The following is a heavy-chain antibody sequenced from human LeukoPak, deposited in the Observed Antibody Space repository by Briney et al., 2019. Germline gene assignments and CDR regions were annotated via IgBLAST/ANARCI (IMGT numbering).Heavy chain of an antibody. CDR3: VRDGSYYDTSGYYYLY. V-gene: IGHV1-69*13. CDR2: ITPMFGTA. D-gene: IGHD3-22*01. CDR1: GGTFIRHA. J-gene: IGHJ4*02. Sequence: SVKVSCKASGGTFIRHAISWVRQAPGQGLEWMGGITPMFGTANYAQKFQGRVTITADESTGTAYMELSSLRSEDTAVYYCVRDGSYYDTSGYYYLYWGQGTLVTVSS.